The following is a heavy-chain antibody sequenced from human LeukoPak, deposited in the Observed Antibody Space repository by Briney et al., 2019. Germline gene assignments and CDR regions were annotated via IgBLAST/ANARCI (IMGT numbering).Heavy chain of an antibody. CDR1: GFTFSSYA. CDR2: ISGSGGST. J-gene: IGHJ2*01. V-gene: IGHV3-23*01. CDR3: AKDRTTVTTREWYFDL. D-gene: IGHD4-17*01. Sequence: SGGSLRLSCAASGFTFSSYAMSWVRQAPGKGLEWVSAISGSGGSTYYADSVKGRFTISRDNSKNTLYLQMNSLRAEDTAVYYCAKDRTTVTTREWYFDLWGRGTLVTVSS.